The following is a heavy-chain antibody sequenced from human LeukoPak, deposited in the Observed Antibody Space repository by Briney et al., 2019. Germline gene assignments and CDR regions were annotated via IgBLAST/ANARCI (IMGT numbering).Heavy chain of an antibody. CDR3: AKADAGTRTPYYFDY. CDR1: GFTFSSYG. V-gene: IGHV3-30*02. CDR2: IRYDGSNK. J-gene: IGHJ4*02. Sequence: GGSLRLSCAASGFTFSSYGMHWVRQAPGKGLEWVAFIRYDGSNKYYADSVKGRFTISRDNSKNTLYLQMNSLRAEDTAVYYCAKADAGTRTPYYFDYWGQGTLVTVSS. D-gene: IGHD1-14*01.